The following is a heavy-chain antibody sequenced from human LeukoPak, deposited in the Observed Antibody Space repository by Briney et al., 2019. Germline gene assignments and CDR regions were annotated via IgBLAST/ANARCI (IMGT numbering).Heavy chain of an antibody. V-gene: IGHV3-7*01. CDR2: IKQGGSEK. J-gene: IGHJ4*02. Sequence: GGSLRLSCVASEFTFSSYWMSWVRQAPGKGLEWVANIKQGGSEKNYVDSVKGRFTISRDNAKNSLYLQMNSLRAEDTAVYYCARSMYCGGDCYYYFDYWGQGTLVTVAS. D-gene: IGHD2-21*02. CDR3: ARSMYCGGDCYYYFDY. CDR1: EFTFSSYW.